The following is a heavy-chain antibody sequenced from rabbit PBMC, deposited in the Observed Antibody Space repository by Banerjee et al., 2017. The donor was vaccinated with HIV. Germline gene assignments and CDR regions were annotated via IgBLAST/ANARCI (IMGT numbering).Heavy chain of an antibody. Sequence: QEQLVESGGGLVQPEGSLTLTCKASGIDLSTYGISWVRQAPGKGLEWIACINTSSGNAVYASWAKGRFTISKTSSTTVTLQMTSLTAADTATYFCARDLTGVTGWNFDLWGPGTLVTVS. CDR1: GIDLSTYG. CDR2: INTSSGNA. V-gene: IGHV1S45*01. CDR3: ARDLTGVTGWNFDL. D-gene: IGHD7-1*01. J-gene: IGHJ4*01.